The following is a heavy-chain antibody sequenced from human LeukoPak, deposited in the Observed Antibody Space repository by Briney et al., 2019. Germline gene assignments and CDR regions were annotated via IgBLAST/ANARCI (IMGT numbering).Heavy chain of an antibody. Sequence: SGTLSLTCTVSGGSISSYYWSWIRQPPGKGLEWIGYIYYRGGTSYNPSLKNRVTISVDTSKNQFSLKLSSVTAADTDVYYCAREGSMVRGAYDYWGQGTLVTVPS. J-gene: IGHJ4*02. D-gene: IGHD3-10*01. CDR2: IYYRGGT. CDR1: GGSISSYY. CDR3: AREGSMVRGAYDY. V-gene: IGHV4-59*01.